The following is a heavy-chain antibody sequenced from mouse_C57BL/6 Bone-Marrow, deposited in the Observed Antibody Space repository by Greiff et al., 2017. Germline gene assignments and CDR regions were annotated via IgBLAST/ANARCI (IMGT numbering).Heavy chain of an antibody. CDR1: GYTFTDYE. D-gene: IGHD1-1*01. CDR3: AGEDYYGSSSWFAY. CDR2: IDPETGGT. J-gene: IGHJ3*01. Sequence: QVQLQQSGAELVRPGASVTLSCKASGYTFTDYEMHWVKQTPVHGLEWIGAIDPETGGTAYNQKFKGKAILTADKSSSAAYMELRSLTSEDSAVYYCAGEDYYGSSSWFAYWGQGTLVTVSA. V-gene: IGHV1-15*01.